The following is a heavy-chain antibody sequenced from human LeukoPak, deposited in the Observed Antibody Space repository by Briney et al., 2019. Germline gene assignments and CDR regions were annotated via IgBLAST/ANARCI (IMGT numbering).Heavy chain of an antibody. CDR1: GYTFTGYY. V-gene: IGHV1-2*02. Sequence: ASVKVSCKASGYTFTGYYMHWVRQAPGQGLEWMGWIDPNSGATNYAQKFQGRVTMTRDTSISTLYMDLNSLRSDDTAVYYCARSDVLYASQGEARYFNHWGQGTLVTVSS. D-gene: IGHD3-16*01. CDR3: ARSDVLYASQGEARYFNH. CDR2: IDPNSGAT. J-gene: IGHJ4*02.